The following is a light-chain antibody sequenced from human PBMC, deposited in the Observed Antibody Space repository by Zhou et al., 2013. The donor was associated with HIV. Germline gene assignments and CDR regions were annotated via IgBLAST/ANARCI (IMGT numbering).Light chain of an antibody. CDR3: QHRRNSPPGVT. CDR2: GPS. CDR1: QSVTSS. Sequence: EIVLTQSPGTLSLSPGERATLSCRASQSVTSSFVVWYQQRPGQAPRPLIYGPSTRATGVPARFSGSGSGTDFTLTISSLEPEDSAVYLCQHRRNSPPGVTFGGGPRWRSN. J-gene: IGKJ4*01. V-gene: IGKV3D-20*02.